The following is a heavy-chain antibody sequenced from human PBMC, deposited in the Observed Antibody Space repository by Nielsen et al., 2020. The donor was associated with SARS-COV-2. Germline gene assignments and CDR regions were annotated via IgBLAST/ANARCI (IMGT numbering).Heavy chain of an antibody. CDR2: ISSSSSYI. Sequence: GESLKISCAASGFTFSSYSMNWVRQAPGKGLEWVSSISSSSSYIYYADSVKGRFTISRDNAKNSLYLQMNSLRAEDTAVYYCARWGLKTDAFDIWGQGTMVTVSS. J-gene: IGHJ3*02. V-gene: IGHV3-21*04. CDR3: ARWGLKTDAFDI. D-gene: IGHD3-16*01. CDR1: GFTFSSYS.